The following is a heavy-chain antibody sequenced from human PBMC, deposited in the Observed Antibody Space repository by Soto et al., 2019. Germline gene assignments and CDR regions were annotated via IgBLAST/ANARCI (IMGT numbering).Heavy chain of an antibody. CDR1: GGSISSRSYC. J-gene: IGHJ5*02. D-gene: IGHD3-22*01. Sequence: PSETLSLTCTVSGGSISSRSYCWGWIRQPPGKGPEWIGSISYTGSTYYNPSLKSRVTISVDTSKNQFSLKLSSVTAADTAVYYCARINFDYYDSSGYSRWFDPWGQGTLVTVSS. V-gene: IGHV4-39*07. CDR3: ARINFDYYDSSGYSRWFDP. CDR2: ISYTGST.